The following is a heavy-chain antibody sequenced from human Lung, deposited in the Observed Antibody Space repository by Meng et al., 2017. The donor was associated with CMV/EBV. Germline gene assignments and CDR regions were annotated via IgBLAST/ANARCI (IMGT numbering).Heavy chain of an antibody. Sequence: SCRASGYTFTAYGISWVRQAPGQGLEWMGWINPYSGSTNYAQNLQGTVTMTTDTSTSTAYMEPRSLRSDDTAVYYCARDEGAIPFDYWGQGTLVTVSS. J-gene: IGHJ4*02. D-gene: IGHD1-26*01. CDR3: ARDEGAIPFDY. V-gene: IGHV1-18*01. CDR2: INPYSGST. CDR1: GYTFTAYG.